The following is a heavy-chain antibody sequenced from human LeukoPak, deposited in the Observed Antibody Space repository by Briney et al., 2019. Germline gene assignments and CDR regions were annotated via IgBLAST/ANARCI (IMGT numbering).Heavy chain of an antibody. CDR1: GFTIRGFW. Sequence: GGSLRLSCAASGFTIRGFWMHWVRQIPGEGLVWVSRIDNDGDSPTYADSVKGRFTTSRDNAKNTVYLQMNSLIAEDTGVYYCVRDRPHNWFDPWGHGTLVIISS. J-gene: IGHJ5*02. V-gene: IGHV3-74*01. CDR2: IDNDGDSP. CDR3: VRDRPHNWFDP.